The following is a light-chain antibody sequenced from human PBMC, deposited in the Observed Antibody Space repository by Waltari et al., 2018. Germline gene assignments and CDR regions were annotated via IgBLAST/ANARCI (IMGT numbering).Light chain of an antibody. CDR3: CSFAGRGFSVI. Sequence: QSALTQPASVSWSPGQSITISCTGTSSDVGKYNLVSWYQQHPGEVPKLMIYEVTKRPSGVSDRFSGSKSGNTASLTISGLQAEDEADYFCCSFAGRGFSVIFGGGTKLTVL. CDR2: EVT. CDR1: SSDVGKYNL. V-gene: IGLV2-23*02. J-gene: IGLJ2*01.